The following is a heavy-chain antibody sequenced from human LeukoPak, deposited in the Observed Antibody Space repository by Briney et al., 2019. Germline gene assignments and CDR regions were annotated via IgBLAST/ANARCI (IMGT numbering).Heavy chain of an antibody. D-gene: IGHD3-22*01. CDR2: TYYRSKWYN. CDR3: ARTYYDSSGYSTLGTNWFDP. V-gene: IGHV6-1*01. CDR1: GDTFSSNSAA. Sequence: SQTLSLTCAISGDTFSSNSAAWNWIRQSPSRGLEWLGRTYYRSKWYNDYAVSVKSRITINPDTSKNQFSLQLNSVTPEDTAVYYCARTYYDSSGYSTLGTNWFDPWGQGTLVTVSS. J-gene: IGHJ5*02.